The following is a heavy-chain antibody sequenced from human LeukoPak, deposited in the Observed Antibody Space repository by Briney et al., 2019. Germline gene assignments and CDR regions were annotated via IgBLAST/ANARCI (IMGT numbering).Heavy chain of an antibody. D-gene: IGHD2-15*01. Sequence: GGSLRLTCAASGFTFSSYGMHWVRQAPGKGLEWVAVISYDGNNKYYADSVKGRFTMSRDNSNNMVYLQMNSLRHGDTALYYCASEVEALLDHWGQGTLVTVSS. CDR3: ASEVEALLDH. V-gene: IGHV3-30*03. J-gene: IGHJ4*02. CDR1: GFTFSSYG. CDR2: ISYDGNNK.